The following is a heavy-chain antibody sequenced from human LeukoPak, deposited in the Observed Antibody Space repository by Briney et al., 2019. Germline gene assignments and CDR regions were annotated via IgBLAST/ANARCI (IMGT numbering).Heavy chain of an antibody. D-gene: IGHD3-22*01. CDR3: ASSYYYDSTGYTHIDY. CDR1: GGSISSGDYY. Sequence: SQTLSLTCTVSGGSISSGDYYWSWIRQPPGKGLEWIGYIYYSGSTYYNPSLKSRVTISVDTSKNQFSLKLSSVTAADTAVYYCASSYYYDSTGYTHIDYWGQGTLVTVSS. J-gene: IGHJ4*02. V-gene: IGHV4-30-4*01. CDR2: IYYSGST.